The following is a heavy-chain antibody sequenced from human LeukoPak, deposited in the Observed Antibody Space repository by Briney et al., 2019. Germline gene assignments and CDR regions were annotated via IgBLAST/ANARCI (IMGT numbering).Heavy chain of an antibody. Sequence: SQTLSLTCAISGDSVSSNSAAWNWIRQSPSRGLEWLGRTYYRSKWFHDYAVSVKSRITINPDTSKNQFSLQLNSVTPEDTAVYYCARDWGHYGSGSYIWPCFDYWGQGTLVTVSS. V-gene: IGHV6-1*01. CDR1: GDSVSSNSAA. CDR2: TYYRSKWFH. CDR3: ARDWGHYGSGSYIWPCFDY. J-gene: IGHJ4*02. D-gene: IGHD3-10*01.